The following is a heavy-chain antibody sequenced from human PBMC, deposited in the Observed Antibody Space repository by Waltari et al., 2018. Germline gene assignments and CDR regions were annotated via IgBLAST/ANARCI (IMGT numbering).Heavy chain of an antibody. CDR3: ARHLYGIDYLELDT. CDR2: ISDSGVVR. D-gene: IGHD3-10*01. Sequence: EVQLLESGGGLAPPGGSLRLSCVASGLQFSNYAMSWGRQAPGKGLEWVAGISDSGVVRNYADSVKGRLTVSRDNSINTVFLQINSLTAEDTAIYYCARHLYGIDYLELDTWGRGTLVAVSS. J-gene: IGHJ1*01. CDR1: GLQFSNYA. V-gene: IGHV3-23*01.